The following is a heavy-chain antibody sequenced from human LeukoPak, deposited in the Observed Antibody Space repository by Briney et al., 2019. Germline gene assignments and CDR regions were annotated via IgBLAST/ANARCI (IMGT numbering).Heavy chain of an antibody. Sequence: PGGSLRLSCAASGFTFSSYSMNWVRQAPGKGLEWVSYISSSSSTIYYADSVKGRFTISRDNAKNSLYLQMNSLRAEDTAVYYCARDRDYPSPDGMDVWGQGTTVTVSS. CDR1: GFTFSSYS. J-gene: IGHJ6*02. CDR3: ARDRDYPSPDGMDV. CDR2: ISSSSSTI. V-gene: IGHV3-48*04. D-gene: IGHD4-11*01.